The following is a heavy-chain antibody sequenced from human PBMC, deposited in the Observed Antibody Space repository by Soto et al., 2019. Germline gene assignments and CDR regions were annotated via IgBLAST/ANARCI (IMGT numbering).Heavy chain of an antibody. CDR3: ARENYRGFYFDY. V-gene: IGHV3-74*01. J-gene: IGHJ4*02. D-gene: IGHD4-4*01. Sequence: PGGSLRLSCAASGFTFTDYWTHWVRQAPGKGLVWVSRINSDGSRTSYADSVTGRFTISRDNAKNTLYVQMNSLRVEDTALYYCARENYRGFYFDYWGQGTLVTVSS. CDR2: INSDGSRT. CDR1: GFTFTDYW.